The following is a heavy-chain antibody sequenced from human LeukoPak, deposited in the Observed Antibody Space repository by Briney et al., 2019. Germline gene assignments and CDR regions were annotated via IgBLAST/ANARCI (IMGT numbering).Heavy chain of an antibody. CDR3: ATVPPDGFY. V-gene: IGHV3-15*01. Sequence: GGSLRLSCAASGFTFRNAWMSWVRQAPGKGLEWVGRIKSKTDGGTTDYAAPVNGRFTISRDDSKNTLYLQVSSLKTEDTAVYYCATVPPDGFYWGQGTLVTVSS. CDR1: GFTFRNAW. J-gene: IGHJ4*02. D-gene: IGHD1-14*01. CDR2: IKSKTDGGTT.